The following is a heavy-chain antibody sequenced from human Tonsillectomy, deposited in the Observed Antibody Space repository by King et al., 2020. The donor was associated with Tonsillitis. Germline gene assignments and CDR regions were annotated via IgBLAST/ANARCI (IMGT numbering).Heavy chain of an antibody. J-gene: IGHJ4*02. CDR1: GYSFTSYW. V-gene: IGHV5-51*01. CDR2: IYPGDSDS. D-gene: IGHD3-10*01. Sequence: QLVQSGAEVKKPGESLKISCKGSGYSFTSYWNAWVRQTPGKGLEWMGSIYPGDSDSRYSPSFQGQVTISADKSINTAYLQWSSLKASDTAMYYCARRAPDSGDIDYWGQGTLVIVSS. CDR3: ARRAPDSGDIDY.